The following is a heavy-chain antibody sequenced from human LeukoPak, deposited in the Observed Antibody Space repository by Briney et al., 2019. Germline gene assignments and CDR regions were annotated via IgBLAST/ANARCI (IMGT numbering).Heavy chain of an antibody. D-gene: IGHD2-15*01. CDR3: AKVHRGVAATKNAFDI. Sequence: GGSLRLSCAASGFTFSSYGMSWVRQAPGKGLGWVSAISGSGGSTYYADSVKGRFTISRDNSKNTLYLQMNSLRAEDTAVYYCAKVHRGVAATKNAFDIWGQGTMVTVSS. CDR1: GFTFSSYG. J-gene: IGHJ3*02. V-gene: IGHV3-23*01. CDR2: ISGSGGST.